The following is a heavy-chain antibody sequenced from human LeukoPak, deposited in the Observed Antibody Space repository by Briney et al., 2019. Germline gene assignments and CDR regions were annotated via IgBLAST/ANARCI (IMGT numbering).Heavy chain of an antibody. CDR3: AIVWKTYYYGSGSYRSWFDP. D-gene: IGHD3-10*01. CDR2: INHSGST. J-gene: IGHJ5*02. Sequence: SETLSLTCAVYGGSFSGYYWSWIRQPPGKGLEWIGEINHSGSTNYNPSLKSRVTISVDTSKNQFSLKLSSVTAADTAVYYCAIVWKTYYYGSGSYRSWFDPWGQGTLVTVSS. CDR1: GGSFSGYY. V-gene: IGHV4-34*01.